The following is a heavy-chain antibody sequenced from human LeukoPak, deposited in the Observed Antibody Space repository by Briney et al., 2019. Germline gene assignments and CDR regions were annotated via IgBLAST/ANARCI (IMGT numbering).Heavy chain of an antibody. CDR3: AKESPTVTKANWFDP. V-gene: IGHV3-33*06. CDR1: GFTFSGYG. D-gene: IGHD4-11*01. CDR2: IWSDGSNK. J-gene: IGHJ5*02. Sequence: GKSLRLSCATSGFTFSGYGMHWVRQAPGKGLEWVTVIWSDGSNKYYADSVKGRFTISRDNSKNTLYLQMNSLRAEDTAVYYCAKESPTVTKANWFDPWGQGTLVTVSS.